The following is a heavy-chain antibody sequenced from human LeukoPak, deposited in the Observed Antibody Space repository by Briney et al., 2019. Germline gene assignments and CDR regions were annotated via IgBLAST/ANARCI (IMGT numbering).Heavy chain of an antibody. D-gene: IGHD3-10*01. Sequence: ASVKVSCKASGGTFSSYAISWVRQAPGQGLEWMGRIIPILGIANYAQKFQGRVTITADKSTSTAYMELSSLRSEDTAVYYCARDRGITMVRGVIYFDYWGQGTLVTVSS. J-gene: IGHJ4*02. CDR1: GGTFSSYA. CDR2: IIPILGIA. CDR3: ARDRGITMVRGVIYFDY. V-gene: IGHV1-69*04.